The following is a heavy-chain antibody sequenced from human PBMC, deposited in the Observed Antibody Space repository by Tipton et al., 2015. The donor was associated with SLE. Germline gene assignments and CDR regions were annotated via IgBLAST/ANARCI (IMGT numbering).Heavy chain of an antibody. CDR1: GFTFSTYI. CDR2: ISSSGSTI. V-gene: IGHV3-48*04. D-gene: IGHD3-10*01. Sequence: SLRLSCAASGFTFSTYIMNWVRQAPGKGLEWVSYISSSGSTIYYADSVKGRFTISRDNAKNSLYLQMNSLRAEDTAVYYCARDSDKVRGVIDGGFDYWGQGTLVTVSS. CDR3: ARDSDKVRGVIDGGFDY. J-gene: IGHJ4*02.